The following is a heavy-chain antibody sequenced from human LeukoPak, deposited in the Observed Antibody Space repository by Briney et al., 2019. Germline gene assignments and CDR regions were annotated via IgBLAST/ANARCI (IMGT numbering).Heavy chain of an antibody. CDR1: GFTVSSNY. V-gene: IGHV3-66*02. CDR3: AREGSGSHDAFDI. CDR2: IYSGGST. J-gene: IGHJ3*02. Sequence: GGSLRLSCAASGFTVSSNYMSWVRQAPGKGLEGVSDIYSGGSTYYADSVKGRFTISRDNSKNTLYLQMNSLRAEDTAVYYCAREGSGSHDAFDIWGQGTMVTVSS. D-gene: IGHD3-10*01.